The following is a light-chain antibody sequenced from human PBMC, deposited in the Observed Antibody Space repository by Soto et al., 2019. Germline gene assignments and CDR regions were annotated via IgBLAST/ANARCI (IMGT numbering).Light chain of an antibody. CDR2: GAS. CDR3: QHYNNGPRT. Sequence: EIVMTQSPATLSVSPGERATLSCRASQSVSSNLAWYQQKPGQAPRLLIYGASTRATGIPARFSGSGSGTEFTLPISSLQSEDFAVFYCQHYNNGPRTFGQGTKVENK. V-gene: IGKV3-15*01. CDR1: QSVSSN. J-gene: IGKJ1*01.